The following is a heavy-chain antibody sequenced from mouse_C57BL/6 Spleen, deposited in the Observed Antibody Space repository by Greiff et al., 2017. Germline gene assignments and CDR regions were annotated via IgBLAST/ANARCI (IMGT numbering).Heavy chain of an antibody. D-gene: IGHD1-1*01. J-gene: IGHJ4*01. CDR3: ARNSLTTVVGDYYAMDY. CDR1: GYTFTDYY. CDR2: IYPGSGNT. Sequence: VQLQQSGAELVRPRASVKLSCKASGYTFTDYYINWVKQRPGQGLEWIARIYPGSGNTYYNEKFKGKATLTEEKSSSTAYMQLSSLTSEDSAVYFCARNSLTTVVGDYYAMDYWGQGTSVTVSS. V-gene: IGHV1-76*01.